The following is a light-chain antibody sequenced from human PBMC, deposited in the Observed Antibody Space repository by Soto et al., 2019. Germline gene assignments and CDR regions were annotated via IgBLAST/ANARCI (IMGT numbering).Light chain of an antibody. CDR2: DAS. V-gene: IGKV1-5*01. Sequence: DIQITQSPSTLSASVGDRVTITCRASQSISSWLAWYQQKPGKAPKILIYDASSLESGVPSRFSGSGSGTEFTLTISSLQPDDFATYYCQQYNSYPLTFGGGTKVDIK. CDR3: QQYNSYPLT. J-gene: IGKJ4*01. CDR1: QSISSW.